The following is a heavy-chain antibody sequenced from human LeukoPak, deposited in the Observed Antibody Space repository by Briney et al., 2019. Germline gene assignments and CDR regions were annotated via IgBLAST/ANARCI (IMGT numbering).Heavy chain of an antibody. Sequence: GGSLRLSCAASGFTFSSYAMTWVRQAPGKGLEWLSAVSGSGGNTYYADSVKGRFTISRDNSKNSLYLQMNSLRAEHTALYYCAKAGGYDSLYYYYYYMDVWGKGTTVIVSS. D-gene: IGHD5-12*01. V-gene: IGHV3-23*01. CDR2: VSGSGGNT. CDR1: GFTFSSYA. J-gene: IGHJ6*03. CDR3: AKAGGYDSLYYYYYYMDV.